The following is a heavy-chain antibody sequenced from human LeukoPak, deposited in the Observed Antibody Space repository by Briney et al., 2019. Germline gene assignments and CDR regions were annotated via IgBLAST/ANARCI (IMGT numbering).Heavy chain of an antibody. CDR2: IYTGDSDT. CDR3: ARPKDAAGPPGWFDP. D-gene: IGHD6-13*01. J-gene: IGHJ5*02. CDR1: GYSFTSYW. V-gene: IGHV5-51*01. Sequence: GESLKISCKGSGYSFTSYWIGWVRQMPGKGLEWMGIIYTGDSDTRYSPSFQGQVTISADKSISTAYLQWSSLKASDTAMYYCARPKDAAGPPGWFDPWGQGTLVTVSS.